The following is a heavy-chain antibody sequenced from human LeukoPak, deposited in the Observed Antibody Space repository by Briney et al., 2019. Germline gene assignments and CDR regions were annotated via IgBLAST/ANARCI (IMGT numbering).Heavy chain of an antibody. CDR2: VDTEDGEA. D-gene: IGHD1-26*01. Sequence: ASVNVSCKVSGYTLTELSMHWVRQAPGNGLEWMGAVDTEDGEAIYAQKFHGRVNMTEDTSTDTAYMELSSLRSEDTAVYYCANLCVGELRTCVYGAFDIWGQGTMVTVSS. J-gene: IGHJ3*02. CDR1: GYTLTELS. CDR3: ANLCVGELRTCVYGAFDI. V-gene: IGHV1-24*01.